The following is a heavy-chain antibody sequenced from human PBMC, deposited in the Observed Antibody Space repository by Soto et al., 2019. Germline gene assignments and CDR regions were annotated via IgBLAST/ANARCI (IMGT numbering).Heavy chain of an antibody. CDR1: GFTFSSYW. Sequence: EVQLVESGGGLVQPGGSLRLSCAASGFTFSSYWMSWVRQAPGKGLEWVANIKQDGSEKYYVDSVKGRFTISRDNAKNSLYLQMNSLRAEDTAVYYCARDVRGYSYGFQDYYGMDVWGQGTTVTVSS. CDR2: IKQDGSEK. CDR3: ARDVRGYSYGFQDYYGMDV. J-gene: IGHJ6*02. D-gene: IGHD5-18*01. V-gene: IGHV3-7*03.